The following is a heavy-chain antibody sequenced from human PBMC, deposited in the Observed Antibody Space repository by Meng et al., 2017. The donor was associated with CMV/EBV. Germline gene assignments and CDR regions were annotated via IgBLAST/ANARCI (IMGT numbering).Heavy chain of an antibody. CDR3: ARDNRRGGVDY. V-gene: IGHV4-30-4*08. CDR1: GGSISSGDYY. J-gene: IGHJ4*02. Sequence: QVALQDAGPGPVKPSQTLSLTCTVSGGSISSGDYYWSWICQPPGKGLEWIGYIYYSGSTYYNPSLKSRVTISVDTSKNQFSLKLSSVTAADTAVYYCARDNRRGGVDYWGQGTLVTVSS. D-gene: IGHD3-3*01. CDR2: IYYSGST.